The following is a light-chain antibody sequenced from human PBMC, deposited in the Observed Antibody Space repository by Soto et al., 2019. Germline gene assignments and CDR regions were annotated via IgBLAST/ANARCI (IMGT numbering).Light chain of an antibody. J-gene: IGLJ3*02. CDR1: TGSVTSGHY. V-gene: IGLV7-46*01. Sequence: QAVVTQEPSLTVSPGGTVTLTCGSNTGSVTSGHYPYWFQQKPGQVPRRLIYDTSNKHSWTPARFSGSLLGGKAALTLSGALPEDEADYYCLLFYGTFKVFGGGTKLTVL. CDR2: DTS. CDR3: LLFYGTFKV.